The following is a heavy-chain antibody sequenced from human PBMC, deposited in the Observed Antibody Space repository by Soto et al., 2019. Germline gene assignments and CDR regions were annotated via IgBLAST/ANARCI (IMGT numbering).Heavy chain of an antibody. CDR3: ARDLASETGTTY. CDR1: GYTFSSYY. J-gene: IGHJ4*02. Sequence: QVQLVQSGAEVKKPGASVKVSCKASGYTFSSYYIHWVRQAPGQGLEWMGIINPNGGSTSYAQKFQGRVTMTRDTSTSTVYMELSSLRSEDTAVYYCARDLASETGTTYWGQGTVVTVSS. CDR2: INPNGGST. V-gene: IGHV1-46*01. D-gene: IGHD1-7*01.